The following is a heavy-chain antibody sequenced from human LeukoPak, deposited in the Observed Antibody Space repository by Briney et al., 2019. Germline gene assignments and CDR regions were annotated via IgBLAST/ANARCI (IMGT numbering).Heavy chain of an antibody. J-gene: IGHJ4*02. CDR2: IYHSGST. CDR1: GGSISSGGYY. Sequence: TSETLSLTCAVSGGSISSGGYYWSWIRQPPGKGLEWIGYIYHSGSTYYNPSLKSRVTISVDRSKNQFSLKLSSVTAADTAVYYCARGDGSYSSVYWGQGTLVTVSS. V-gene: IGHV4-30-2*01. CDR3: ARGDGSYSSVY. D-gene: IGHD1-26*01.